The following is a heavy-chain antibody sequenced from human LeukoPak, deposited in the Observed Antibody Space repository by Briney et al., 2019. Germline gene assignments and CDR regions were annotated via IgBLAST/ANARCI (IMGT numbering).Heavy chain of an antibody. D-gene: IGHD1-7*01. CDR2: ISWNSGSI. V-gene: IGHV3-9*01. CDR1: GFTFDDYA. CDR3: AKLPITGTTNY. J-gene: IGHJ4*02. Sequence: TGGSLRLSCAASGFTFDDYAMHWVRQAPGKGLEWVSGISWNSGSIGYADSVKGRFTISRDNAKNSLYLQMNSQRAEDTALYYCAKLPITGTTNYWGQGTLVTVSS.